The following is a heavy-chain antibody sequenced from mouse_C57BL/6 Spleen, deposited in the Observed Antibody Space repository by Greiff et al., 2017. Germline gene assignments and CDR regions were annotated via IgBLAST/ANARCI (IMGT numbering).Heavy chain of an antibody. CDR3: ATLLRYFDV. V-gene: IGHV5-17*01. J-gene: IGHJ1*03. CDR2: ISSGSSTI. D-gene: IGHD1-2*01. CDR1: GFTFSDYG. Sequence: EVQLQESGGGLVKPGGSLKLSCAASGFTFSDYGMHWVRQAPEKGLEWVAYISSGSSTIYYADTVKGRFTISRDNAKNTLFLQMTSLRSEDTAMYYCATLLRYFDVWGTGTTVTVSS.